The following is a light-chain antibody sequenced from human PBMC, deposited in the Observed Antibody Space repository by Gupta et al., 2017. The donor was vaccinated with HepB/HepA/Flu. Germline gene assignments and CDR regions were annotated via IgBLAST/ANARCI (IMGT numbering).Light chain of an antibody. CDR3: QQYNNWPRS. J-gene: IGKJ2*04. CDR1: QSVSSN. CDR2: GAS. V-gene: IGKV3-15*01. Sequence: IVMTQSPGTLSVSPGERATLSCRASQSVSSNLAWYQQKPGQAPKLLIYGASTRATGIPARFSGSGSGTEFTLTISSLQSEDFAVYYCQQYNNWPRSFGQRTKLEIK.